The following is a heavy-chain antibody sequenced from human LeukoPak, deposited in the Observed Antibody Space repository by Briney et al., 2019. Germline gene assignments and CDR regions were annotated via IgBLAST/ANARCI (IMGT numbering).Heavy chain of an antibody. CDR2: IRSKANSYAT. V-gene: IGHV3-73*01. Sequence: PGGSLRPSCAASGFTFSGSAMHWVRQASGKGLEWVGRIRSKANSYATAYAASVKGRFTISRDDSKNTAYLQMNSLKTEDTAVYYCTPTSTAMVTNFYYWGQGTLVTVSS. D-gene: IGHD5-18*01. CDR3: TPTSTAMVTNFYY. CDR1: GFTFSGSA. J-gene: IGHJ4*02.